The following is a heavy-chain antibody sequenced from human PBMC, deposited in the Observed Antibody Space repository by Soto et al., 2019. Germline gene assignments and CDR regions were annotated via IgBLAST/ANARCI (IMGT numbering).Heavy chain of an antibody. CDR2: IWYDGSNK. Sequence: QVQLVESGGGVVQPGRSLRLSCAASGFTFSSYGMHWVRQAPGKGLEWVAVIWYDGSNKYYADSVKGRFTISRDNSKNTLYLQMNSLRAEDTAVYYCARDGREFDWLRYYFDYWGQGTLVTVSS. CDR1: GFTFSSYG. CDR3: ARDGREFDWLRYYFDY. J-gene: IGHJ4*02. D-gene: IGHD3-9*01. V-gene: IGHV3-33*01.